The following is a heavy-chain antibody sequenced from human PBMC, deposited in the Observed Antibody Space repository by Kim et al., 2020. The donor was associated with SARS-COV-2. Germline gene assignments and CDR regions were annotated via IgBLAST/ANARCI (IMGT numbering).Heavy chain of an antibody. J-gene: IGHJ4*02. CDR3: ARDPLGYPFGY. D-gene: IGHD5-12*01. V-gene: IGHV3-7*03. CDR1: GFTFGSYW. CDR2: IKQDGSEK. Sequence: GGSLRLSCAASGFTFGSYWMRWVRQAPGKGLEWVANIKQDGSEKYYVDSVKGRFTISRDNAKNSLYLQMNSLRAEDTAVYYCARDPLGYPFGYWGQGTLVTVSS.